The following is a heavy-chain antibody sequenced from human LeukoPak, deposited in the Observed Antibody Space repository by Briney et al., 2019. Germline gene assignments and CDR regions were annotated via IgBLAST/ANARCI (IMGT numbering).Heavy chain of an antibody. J-gene: IGHJ4*02. CDR2: ISGSGGST. V-gene: IGHV3-23*01. Sequence: GGSLRLSCAASGFTFSSYAMSWVRQAPGKGLEWVSAISGSGGSTYYADSVKGRFTISRDNSKNTLYLQMNSLRAEDTAAYYCAKEWNPRPAKAYFDYWGQGTLVTVSS. CDR3: AKEWNPRPAKAYFDY. D-gene: IGHD1-1*01. CDR1: GFTFSSYA.